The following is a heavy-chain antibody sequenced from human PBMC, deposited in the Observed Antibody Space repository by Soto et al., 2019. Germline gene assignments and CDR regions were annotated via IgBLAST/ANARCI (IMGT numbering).Heavy chain of an antibody. Sequence: GGSLRLSCAASGFTFSSYGMHWVRQAPGKGLEWVAVISYDGSNKYYADSVKGRFTISRDNSKNTLYLQMNSLRAEDTAVYSCAKGDAFDIWGQGTMVTVSS. CDR3: AKGDAFDI. CDR2: ISYDGSNK. CDR1: GFTFSSYG. V-gene: IGHV3-30*18. J-gene: IGHJ3*02.